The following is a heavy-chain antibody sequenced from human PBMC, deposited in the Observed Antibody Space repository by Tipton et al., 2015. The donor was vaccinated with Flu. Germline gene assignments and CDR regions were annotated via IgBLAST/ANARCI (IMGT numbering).Heavy chain of an antibody. CDR3: ATEVAWQGGGHYGMDV. D-gene: IGHD2-15*01. CDR2: ISWDGGST. Sequence: GSLRLSCAASGLTFDGYAMHWVRQAPGKGLEWVSVISWDGGSTFYADSVRGRFTVSRDNSENSLYLQMSSLRAEDTALYYCATEVAWQGGGHYGMDVWGQGTTVTVSS. V-gene: IGHV3-43D*03. J-gene: IGHJ6*02. CDR1: GLTFDGYA.